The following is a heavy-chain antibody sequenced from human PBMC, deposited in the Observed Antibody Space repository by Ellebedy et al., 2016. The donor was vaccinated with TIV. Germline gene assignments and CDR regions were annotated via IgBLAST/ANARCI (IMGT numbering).Heavy chain of an antibody. CDR3: AKDQVAGDGRWVFDV. V-gene: IGHV3-23*01. CDR1: GFTSRRYA. J-gene: IGHJ3*01. D-gene: IGHD5-24*01. Sequence: PGGSLRLSCAASGFTSRRYAMSWVRQAPGKGLEWVSGLYGTGRGISYSDSVKGRFTISRDNSKNMLYLQMNSLSAEDQAKYFCAKDQVAGDGRWVFDVWGQGTIVTVSP. CDR2: LYGTGRGI.